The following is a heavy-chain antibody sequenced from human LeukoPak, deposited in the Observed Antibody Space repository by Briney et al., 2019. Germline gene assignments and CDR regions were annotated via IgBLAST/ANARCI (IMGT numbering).Heavy chain of an antibody. CDR3: ARTSDYGIEFGGVIVPFDY. J-gene: IGHJ4*02. CDR1: GGSISSYY. V-gene: IGHV4-59*06. D-gene: IGHD3-16*02. Sequence: SETLSLTCTVSGGSISSYYWSWIRQHPGKGLEWIGYIYYSGSTYYNPSLKSRVTISVDTSKNQFSLKLSSVTAADTAVYYCARTSDYGIEFGGVIVPFDYWGQGTLVTVSS. CDR2: IYYSGST.